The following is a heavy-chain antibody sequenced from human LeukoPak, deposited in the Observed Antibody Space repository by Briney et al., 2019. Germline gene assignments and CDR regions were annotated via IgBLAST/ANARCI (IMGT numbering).Heavy chain of an antibody. CDR2: IVVGSGNT. V-gene: IGHV1-58*01. CDR1: VFTFRTSA. CDR3: AAQVNYHDSTVWDP. D-gene: IGHD3-22*01. Sequence: GASVKVSCKASVFTFRTSAVQWVRQARGQRLEWIGWIVVGSGNTNYAQKFQERVTISRDMSTSTAYMELSSLRSEDTAVYYCAAQVNYHDSTVWDPWGQGTLVTVSS. J-gene: IGHJ5*02.